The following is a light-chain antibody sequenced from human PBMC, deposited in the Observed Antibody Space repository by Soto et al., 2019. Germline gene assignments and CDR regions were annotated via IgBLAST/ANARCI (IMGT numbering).Light chain of an antibody. CDR2: EVS. CDR1: SSDIGYHNR. CDR3: SSFASSATLV. Sequence: QSALTQPPSVSGSPGQSVTISCTGTSSDIGYHNRVSWYQQPPGTAPKLMIYEVSTRYSGVPDRFSGSKSGNTASLTISGLQAEDEADYYCSSFASSATLVFGGGTNVTVX. V-gene: IGLV2-18*02. J-gene: IGLJ3*02.